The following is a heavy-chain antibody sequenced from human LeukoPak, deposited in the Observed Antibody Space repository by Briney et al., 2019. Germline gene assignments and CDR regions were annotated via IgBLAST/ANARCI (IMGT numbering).Heavy chain of an antibody. CDR1: GFTVSSYA. V-gene: IGHV3-23*01. CDR3: AKTPVDTIQERGDY. D-gene: IGHD5-12*01. Sequence: GGSLTLSCAASGFTVSSYAMSWVRQAPGKGLEWVSSISGSGGSTYYADSVKGRFTISRDNSKNTLYLQMNRLRAEDTAVYYCAKTPVDTIQERGDYWGQGTLVTVSS. CDR2: ISGSGGST. J-gene: IGHJ4*02.